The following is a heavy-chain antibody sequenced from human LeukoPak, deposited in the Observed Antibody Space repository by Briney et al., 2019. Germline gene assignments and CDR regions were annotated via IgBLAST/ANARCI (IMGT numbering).Heavy chain of an antibody. Sequence: ASVKVSCKASGYTFTTYGITWVRQAPGQGLEWMGWISAYNGNTNYAQKFQGRVTMTIDTSTSTAYMELRSLRSDDTAVYYCARASESGWREFDYWGQGTLVTVSS. CDR3: ARASESGWREFDY. CDR1: GYTFTTYG. V-gene: IGHV1-18*01. CDR2: ISAYNGNT. J-gene: IGHJ4*02. D-gene: IGHD6-19*01.